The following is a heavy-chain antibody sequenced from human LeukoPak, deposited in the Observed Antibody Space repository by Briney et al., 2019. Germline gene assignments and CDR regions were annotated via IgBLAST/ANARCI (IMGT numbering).Heavy chain of an antibody. CDR2: IYYSGST. CDR1: GSSISSSSYY. Sequence: SETLSLTCTVSGSSISSSSYYWGWIRQPPGKGLEWIGSIYYSGSTYYTPSLKSRVTISVDTSKNQFSLKLSSVTAADTAVYYCARWSYADYHDSSGYVFDYWGQGTLVTVSS. CDR3: ARWSYADYHDSSGYVFDY. D-gene: IGHD3-22*01. J-gene: IGHJ4*02. V-gene: IGHV4-39*01.